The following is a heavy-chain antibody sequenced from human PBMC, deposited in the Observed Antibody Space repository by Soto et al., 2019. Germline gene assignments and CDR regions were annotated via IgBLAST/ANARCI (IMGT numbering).Heavy chain of an antibody. CDR3: ARSMPPNIVVVPAAPWVYYYGMDV. V-gene: IGHV1-69*13. CDR1: GVTFSSYA. CDR2: IIPIFGTA. Sequence: SVKVSCKASGVTFSSYAISWVRQAPGQGLEWMGGIIPIFGTANYAQKFQGRVTITADESTSTAYMELSSLRSEDTAVYYCARSMPPNIVVVPAAPWVYYYGMDVWGQGTTVTVSS. J-gene: IGHJ6*02. D-gene: IGHD2-2*01.